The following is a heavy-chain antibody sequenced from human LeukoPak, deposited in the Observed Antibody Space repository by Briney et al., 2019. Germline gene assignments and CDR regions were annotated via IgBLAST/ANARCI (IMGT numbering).Heavy chain of an antibody. D-gene: IGHD3-22*01. J-gene: IGHJ4*02. CDR1: GFTFSSYA. CDR2: LSNSGGST. Sequence: GGSLRLSCAASGFTFSSYAMSWVRQVPGKGLEWVSALSNSGGSTYFADSVKGRFTISRDNSKNTLYLQMNSLRAEDTAVYYCAKDGEYYYDSSGYYPDYWGQGTLVTVSS. CDR3: AKDGEYYYDSSGYYPDY. V-gene: IGHV3-23*01.